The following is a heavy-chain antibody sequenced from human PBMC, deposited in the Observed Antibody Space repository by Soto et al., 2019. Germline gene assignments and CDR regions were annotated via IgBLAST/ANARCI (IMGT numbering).Heavy chain of an antibody. CDR2: IYSGGST. J-gene: IGHJ4*02. Sequence: PGGSLRLSCAASGFTVSSKYMSWVRQAPGKGLEWVSVIYSGGSTYYADSVKGRFTISRDNSKNTLYLQMNSLRAEDTAVYYCATERGPTYYFDYWGQGTLVTVSS. D-gene: IGHD2-21*01. V-gene: IGHV3-53*01. CDR3: ATERGPTYYFDY. CDR1: GFTVSSKY.